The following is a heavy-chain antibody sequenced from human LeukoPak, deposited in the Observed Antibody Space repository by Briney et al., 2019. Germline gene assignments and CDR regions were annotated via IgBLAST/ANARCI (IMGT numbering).Heavy chain of an antibody. J-gene: IGHJ4*02. D-gene: IGHD3-10*01. CDR2: IKSKTDGGTT. Sequence: GGSLRLSCAASGFTFSSYEMNWVRQAPGKGLEWVGRIKSKTDGGTTDYAAPVKGRFTISRDDSKNTLYLQMNSLKTEDTAVYYCTTDEWSGFGEFFDYWGQGTLVTVSS. V-gene: IGHV3-15*01. CDR1: GFTFSSYE. CDR3: TTDEWSGFGEFFDY.